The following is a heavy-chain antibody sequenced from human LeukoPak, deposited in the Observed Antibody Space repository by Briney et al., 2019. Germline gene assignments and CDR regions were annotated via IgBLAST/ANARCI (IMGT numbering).Heavy chain of an antibody. CDR3: ARGSQVNYYYGMDV. CDR1: DYTFTSYG. Sequence: EASVKVSCKGSDYTFTSYGISWVRQAPGQGLEWMGWISAYNGNTNYAQKLQGRVTMSTDTSTSTAYMELRSLRSEDTAVYYCARGSQVNYYYGMDVWGQGTTVTVSS. V-gene: IGHV1-18*01. D-gene: IGHD3-10*01. J-gene: IGHJ6*02. CDR2: ISAYNGNT.